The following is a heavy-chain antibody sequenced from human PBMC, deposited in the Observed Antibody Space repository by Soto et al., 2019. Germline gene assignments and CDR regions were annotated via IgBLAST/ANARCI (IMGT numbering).Heavy chain of an antibody. J-gene: IGHJ4*02. Sequence: ESWGGLVKPGGSLTLSCAASGFAFRSYNMNWVRQAPGKGLEWVASISSGSSNIYYADSVKGRFTISRDNAKNSLFLQMDSLRAEDSAVYYCASATVVAATFDFWGQGTLVTVSS. CDR2: ISSGSSNI. D-gene: IGHD2-15*01. CDR1: GFAFRSYN. CDR3: ASATVVAATFDF. V-gene: IGHV3-21*01.